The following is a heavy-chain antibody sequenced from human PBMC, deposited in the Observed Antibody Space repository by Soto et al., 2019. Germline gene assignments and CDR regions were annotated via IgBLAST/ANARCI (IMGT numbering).Heavy chain of an antibody. CDR1: GFPFTTYY. V-gene: IGHV1-46*01. CDR3: VRDWELGY. CDR2: INPSGDAT. Sequence: QVLLVQSGAEVKKPGASVKVSCKASGFPFTTYYIHWVRQAPGQGLEWMGVINPSGDATPCAQNFQGRVTMTKDTSASTVYMELSSLRSEDTAVYYCVRDWELGYWGQGTLVTVSS. J-gene: IGHJ4*02. D-gene: IGHD3-10*01.